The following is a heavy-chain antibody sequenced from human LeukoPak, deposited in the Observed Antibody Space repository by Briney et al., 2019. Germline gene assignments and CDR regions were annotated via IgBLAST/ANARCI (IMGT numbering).Heavy chain of an antibody. CDR1: GFTLSSYW. J-gene: IGHJ4*02. CDR3: ARGSTSGWPDYFDY. D-gene: IGHD6-19*01. Sequence: PGGSLRLSCAASGFTLSSYWMHWVRQAPGKGLVWVSRINDDGSSTPYANSVKGRFTISRDNAKNTLYLQMHSLRADDTAVYYCARGSTSGWPDYFDYWGQGSVVTVSS. V-gene: IGHV3-74*01. CDR2: INDDGSST.